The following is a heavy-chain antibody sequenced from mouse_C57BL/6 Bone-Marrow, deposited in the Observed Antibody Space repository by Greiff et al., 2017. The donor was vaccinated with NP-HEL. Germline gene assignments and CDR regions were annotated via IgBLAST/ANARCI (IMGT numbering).Heavy chain of an antibody. Sequence: EVKLQESGPGLVKPSQSLSLTCSVTGYSITSGYYWNWIRQFPGNKLEWMGYISYDGSNNYNPSLKNRISITRDTSKNQFFLKLNSVTTEDTATYYCARDLGDYVAWFAYWGQGTLVTVSA. CDR3: ARDLGDYVAWFAY. CDR1: GYSITSGYY. V-gene: IGHV3-6*01. J-gene: IGHJ3*01. CDR2: ISYDGSN. D-gene: IGHD2-4*01.